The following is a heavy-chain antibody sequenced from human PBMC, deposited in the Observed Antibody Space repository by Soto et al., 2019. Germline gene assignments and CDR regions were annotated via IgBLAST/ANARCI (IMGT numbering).Heavy chain of an antibody. Sequence: QVQLQQWGAGLLKPSETLSLTCAVYGGSFSGYYWNWIRQPPGKGLEWVGEINHSGSTNYNPSLKSRFTISVDTSKNQFSLRLSSVTPADTAVYYCARAYCGADCYSTYYGMDVWGQGTTVTVSS. CDR2: INHSGST. CDR1: GGSFSGYY. J-gene: IGHJ6*02. CDR3: ARAYCGADCYSTYYGMDV. V-gene: IGHV4-34*01. D-gene: IGHD2-21*02.